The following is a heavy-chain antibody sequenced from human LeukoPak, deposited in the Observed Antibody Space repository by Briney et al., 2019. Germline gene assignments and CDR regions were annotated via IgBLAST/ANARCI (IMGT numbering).Heavy chain of an antibody. V-gene: IGHV4-39*07. CDR2: IYYSGST. D-gene: IGHD3-10*01. CDR1: GGSISSSSYY. J-gene: IGHJ3*02. CDR3: ARDPIRAFDI. Sequence: SETLSLTCTVSGGSISSSSYYWGWIRQPPGKGLEWIGSIYYSGSTYYNPSLKSRVTISVDTSNNQFSLKLSSVTAADTAVYYCARDPIRAFDIWGQGTMVTVSS.